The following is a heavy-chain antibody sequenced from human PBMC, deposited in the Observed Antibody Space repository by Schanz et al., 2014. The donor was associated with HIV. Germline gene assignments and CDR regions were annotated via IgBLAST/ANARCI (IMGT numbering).Heavy chain of an antibody. J-gene: IGHJ6*02. D-gene: IGHD6-13*01. CDR2: ISYDGSNK. CDR3: ARASRIAASDRDTRLSYLYGMDV. Sequence: VQLMESGGGVVQPGRSLRLSCAASGFTFSTYGMHWVRQGPGKGLEWVAFISYDGSNKYYADSVKGRFTISRDNSKNTLYLQMNSLRVEDRAVYYCARASRIAASDRDTRLSYLYGMDVWGQGTTVIVSS. V-gene: IGHV3-30*03. CDR1: GFTFSTYG.